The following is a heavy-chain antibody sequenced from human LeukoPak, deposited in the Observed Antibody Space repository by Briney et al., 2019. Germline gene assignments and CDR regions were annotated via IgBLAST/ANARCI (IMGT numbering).Heavy chain of an antibody. Sequence: GGSLRLSCAASGFILSDFTMNWVRQAPGKGLEWVSTISNTGVTHYADSVKGRFTISRGSAKNSQYLQIYSLRDEDTAVYYCARYYFGSGNYRTFDRWGQGTLVIVSS. CDR1: GFILSDFT. V-gene: IGHV3-69-1*01. J-gene: IGHJ4*02. CDR2: ISNTGVT. D-gene: IGHD3-10*01. CDR3: ARYYFGSGNYRTFDR.